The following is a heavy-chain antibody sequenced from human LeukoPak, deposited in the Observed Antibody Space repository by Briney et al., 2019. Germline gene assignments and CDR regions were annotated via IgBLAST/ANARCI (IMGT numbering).Heavy chain of an antibody. Sequence: SETLSLTCAVSGYSISSSNWWGWIRQPPGKGLEWIGYIYYSGSIYYNPSLKSRVTMSVDTSKNQFSLKLSSVTAVDTAVYYCARTMSSSHTVYGMDVWGQGTTVTVSS. D-gene: IGHD2-2*02. J-gene: IGHJ6*02. CDR1: GYSISSSNW. V-gene: IGHV4-28*05. CDR2: IYYSGSI. CDR3: ARTMSSSHTVYGMDV.